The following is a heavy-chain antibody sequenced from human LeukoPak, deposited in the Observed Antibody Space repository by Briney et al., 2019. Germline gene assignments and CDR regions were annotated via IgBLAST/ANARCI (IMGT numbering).Heavy chain of an antibody. D-gene: IGHD5-18*01. CDR1: GYTFTGYY. Sequence: ASVKVSCKASGYTFTGYYMHWVRQAPGQGLEWMGWINPNSGGTNYAQKFQGRVTMTRDTSISTAYMELSRLRSDDTAVYYCATYPGYSYGLLFDYWGQGTLVTVSS. CDR3: ATYPGYSYGLLFDY. CDR2: INPNSGGT. V-gene: IGHV1-2*02. J-gene: IGHJ4*02.